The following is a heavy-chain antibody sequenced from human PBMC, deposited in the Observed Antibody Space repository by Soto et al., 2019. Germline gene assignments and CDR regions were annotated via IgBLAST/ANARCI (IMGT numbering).Heavy chain of an antibody. D-gene: IGHD3-9*01. V-gene: IGHV1-2*04. J-gene: IGHJ4*02. CDR3: ARANILTGYYPPYYFDY. Sequence: GASVKVSCKASGYIFTGYYMHWVRQAPGQGLEWMGWINPNSGGTNYAQKFQGWVTMTRDTSISTAYMELSRLRSDDTAVYYCARANILTGYYPPYYFDYWGQGTLVTVSS. CDR1: GYIFTGYY. CDR2: INPNSGGT.